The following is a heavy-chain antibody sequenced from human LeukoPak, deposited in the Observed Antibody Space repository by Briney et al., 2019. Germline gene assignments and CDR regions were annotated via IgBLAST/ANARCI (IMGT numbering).Heavy chain of an antibody. CDR2: INPNSGGT. CDR1: GYTFTGCY. J-gene: IGHJ3*02. V-gene: IGHV1-2*02. D-gene: IGHD2-8*01. Sequence: ASVKVSCKASGYTFTGCYMHWVRQAPGQGLEWMGWINPNSGGTNCAQKFQGRVTMTRDTSISTAYMELSRLRSDDTAVYYCASGVLLGVPDAFDIWGQGTMVTVSS. CDR3: ASGVLLGVPDAFDI.